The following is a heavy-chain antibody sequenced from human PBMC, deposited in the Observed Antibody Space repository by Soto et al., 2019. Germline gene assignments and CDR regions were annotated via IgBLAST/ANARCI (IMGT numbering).Heavy chain of an antibody. CDR2: ISAYNGHT. V-gene: IGHV1-18*01. CDR3: ARSAYASGTYYTAPDDAFDI. Sequence: GASVKVSCTASGYTFTSYGISWGRQAPGQGLEWVGWISAYNGHTNYAQKLQGRVTMTTDTSTTTAYMELRSLRSDDTAVYYCARSAYASGTYYTAPDDAFDIWGQGTMVTVSS. D-gene: IGHD3-10*01. CDR1: GYTFTSYG. J-gene: IGHJ3*02.